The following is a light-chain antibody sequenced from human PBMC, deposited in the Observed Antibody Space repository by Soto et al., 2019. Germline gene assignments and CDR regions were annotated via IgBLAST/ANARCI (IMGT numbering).Light chain of an antibody. V-gene: IGKV1-39*01. CDR3: QHRANWPLT. Sequence: DIQMTQSPSSLSASVGDRVTITCRASQSISSYLNWYQQKPGKAPKLLIYAASSLQSGVPSRFSGSGSGTDFTLTISSLEPEDFALYYCQHRANWPLTFGGGTKVDIK. CDR2: AAS. CDR1: QSISSY. J-gene: IGKJ4*01.